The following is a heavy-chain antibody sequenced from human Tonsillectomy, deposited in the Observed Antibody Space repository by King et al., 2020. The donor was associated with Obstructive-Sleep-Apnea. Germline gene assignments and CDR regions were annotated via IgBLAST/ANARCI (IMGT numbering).Heavy chain of an antibody. CDR1: GFIFSDYD. V-gene: IGHV3-21*01. Sequence: VQLVESGGGLVKPGGSLRLSCAASGFIFSDYDMNWVRRAPGKGLEWVSSITTISHYIYYEDSVKGRFTISRDNANNLVYLQMSSLRAEDTAMYYCTSALGSLSLRDNWFDLWGQGTLVTVSS. CDR2: ITTISHYI. CDR3: TSALGSLSLRDNWFDL. D-gene: IGHD3-10*01. J-gene: IGHJ5*02.